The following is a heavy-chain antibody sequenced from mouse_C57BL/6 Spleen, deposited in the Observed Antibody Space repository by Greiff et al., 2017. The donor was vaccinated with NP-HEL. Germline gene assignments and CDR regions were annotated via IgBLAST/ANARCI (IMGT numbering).Heavy chain of an antibody. CDR1: GYTFTSYW. Sequence: VQLQQPGAELVRPGSSVKLSCKASGYTFTSYWMHWVKQRPIQGLEWIGNTDPSDSETHYNQKFKDKATLTVDKSSSTAYMQLSSLTSEDSAVYYCARETAQAPFAYWGQGTLVTVSA. J-gene: IGHJ3*01. D-gene: IGHD3-2*02. V-gene: IGHV1-52*01. CDR3: ARETAQAPFAY. CDR2: TDPSDSET.